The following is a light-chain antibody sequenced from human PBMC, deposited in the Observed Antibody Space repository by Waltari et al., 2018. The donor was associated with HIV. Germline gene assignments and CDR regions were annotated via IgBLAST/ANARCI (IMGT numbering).Light chain of an antibody. Sequence: QSALTQPASVSGSPGQSPTTTCTGTNRNIGFSNLLPWYKQSPGMAPQLIIYVVTSRPAGVFHSFSGSKSGNAASLTISGLQTDDEAEYYCNSYSSDDTVVFGGETKLTVL. CDR3: NSYSSDDTVV. J-gene: IGLJ3*02. CDR1: NRNIGFSNL. V-gene: IGLV2-14*01. CDR2: VVT.